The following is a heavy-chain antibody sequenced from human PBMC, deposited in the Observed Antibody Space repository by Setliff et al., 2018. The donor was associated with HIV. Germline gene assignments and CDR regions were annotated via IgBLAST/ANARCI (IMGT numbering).Heavy chain of an antibody. D-gene: IGHD3-22*01. CDR1: GVSISSGSYY. CDR2: IYTSGRN. CDR3: ARLRITMIMMLNYFDS. Sequence: SETLSLTCAVSGVSISSGSYYWTWIRQPAGKGLEWIGRIYTSGRNNYNPSLRSRVTMSVDTSKNQFPLRLTSVTAADTAVYFCARLRITMIMMLNYFDSWGQGTLVTVSS. V-gene: IGHV4-61*02. J-gene: IGHJ4*02.